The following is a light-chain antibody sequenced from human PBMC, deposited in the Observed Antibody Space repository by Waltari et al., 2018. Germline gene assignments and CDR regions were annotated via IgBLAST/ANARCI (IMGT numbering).Light chain of an antibody. J-gene: IGKJ4*01. CDR2: GAS. CDR1: ESVSSN. Sequence: EIVMTQSPATRSGSPGERATLSCRASESVSSNVAWYQQKPGQAPRLLIYGASTRATGVPAKFRGSGSGTDFTLTISSLQSEDFAVYYCQQYYHWVAFGGGTWVQIK. CDR3: QQYYHWVA. V-gene: IGKV3-15*01.